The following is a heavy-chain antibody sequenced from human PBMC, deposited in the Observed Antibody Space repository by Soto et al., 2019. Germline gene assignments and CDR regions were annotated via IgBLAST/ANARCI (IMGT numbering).Heavy chain of an antibody. V-gene: IGHV4-61*01. CDR2: IYYSGST. Sequence: SETLSLTCTVSGGSVSSGSYYWSWIRQPPGKGLEWIGYIYYSGSTNYNPSLKSRVTISVDTSKNQFSLKLSSVTAADTAVYYCARTPDSYAESTRGYDYWGQGTLVTVSS. CDR3: ARTPDSYAESTRGYDY. J-gene: IGHJ4*02. CDR1: GGSVSSGSYY. D-gene: IGHD2-15*01.